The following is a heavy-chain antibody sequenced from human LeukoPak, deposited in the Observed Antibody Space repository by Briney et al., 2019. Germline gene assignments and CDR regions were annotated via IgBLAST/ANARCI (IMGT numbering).Heavy chain of an antibody. Sequence: ASVKVSCKVSGYTLTELSMHWVRQAPGKGLEWMGGFDPEDGETIYAQKFQGRVTMTEDTSTDTAYMELSSLRSEDTAVYYCATLSYRASYGVVITVRFAFDIWGQGTMVTVSS. D-gene: IGHD3-3*01. CDR1: GYTLTELS. V-gene: IGHV1-24*01. J-gene: IGHJ3*02. CDR3: ATLSYRASYGVVITVRFAFDI. CDR2: FDPEDGET.